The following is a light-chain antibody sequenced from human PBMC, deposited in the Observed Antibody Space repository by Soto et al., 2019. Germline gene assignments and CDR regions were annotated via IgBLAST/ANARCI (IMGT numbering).Light chain of an antibody. V-gene: IGLV1-40*01. Sequence: QAVVTQPPSVSGAPGQRVTTSATGTTSKTGEGYYVHWYQQLPGIAPKLLIYTNTNRPSGVPDRFSGSKSGTSASLAITGLQAEDEADYYCQSYDSSLSGLVFGGGTKVTVL. CDR3: QSYDSSLSGLV. CDR2: TNT. J-gene: IGLJ2*01. CDR1: TSKTGEGYY.